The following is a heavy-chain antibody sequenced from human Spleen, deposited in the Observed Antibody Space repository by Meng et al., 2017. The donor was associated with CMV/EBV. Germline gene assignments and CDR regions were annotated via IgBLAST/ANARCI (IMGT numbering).Heavy chain of an antibody. J-gene: IGHJ5*02. CDR3: ARDQFSSGYYGGIDP. V-gene: IGHV4-61*01. D-gene: IGHD3-3*01. CDR2: ISYSGRT. CDR1: GYSISSGYY. Sequence: SETLSLTCTVSGYSISSGYYWSWIRQPPGKGLEWIGFISYSGRTSYNPSLKGRVTMSADTSKNQFSLKLTSVTAADTAIYYCARDQFSSGYYGGIDPWGQGTPVTVSS.